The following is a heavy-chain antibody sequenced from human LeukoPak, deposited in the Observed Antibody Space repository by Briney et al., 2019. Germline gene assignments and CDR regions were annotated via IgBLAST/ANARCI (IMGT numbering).Heavy chain of an antibody. CDR2: ISYDGSNK. V-gene: IGHV3-30*18. CDR3: AKPYPRYCSSTSCYQDY. CDR1: GFTFSSYG. D-gene: IGHD2-2*01. J-gene: IGHJ4*02. Sequence: PGGSLRLSCAASGFTFSSYGMHWVRQAPGKGLEWVAVISYDGSNKYYADSVKGRFTISRDNSKNTLYLQMNSLRAEDTAVYYCAKPYPRYCSSTSCYQDYWGQGTLVTVSS.